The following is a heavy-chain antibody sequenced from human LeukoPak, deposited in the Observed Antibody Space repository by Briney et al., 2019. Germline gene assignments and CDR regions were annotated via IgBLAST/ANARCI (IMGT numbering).Heavy chain of an antibody. CDR3: ASGFSYGKVDY. Sequence: PGGSLRLSCAASGFTVSSNYMSWVRQAPGKGLEWVSLIYSGGRIFYADSVKGRFIISTDNSKNTLYLQMNSLRAEDTAVYYCASGFSYGKVDYWGRGTLVTVSS. V-gene: IGHV3-66*01. CDR1: GFTVSSNY. D-gene: IGHD5-18*01. CDR2: IYSGGRI. J-gene: IGHJ4*02.